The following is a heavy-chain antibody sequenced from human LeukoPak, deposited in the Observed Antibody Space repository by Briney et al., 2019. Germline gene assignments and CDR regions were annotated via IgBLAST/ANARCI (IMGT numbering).Heavy chain of an antibody. Sequence: GGSLRLSCAASGFTFSSYGMHWVRQAPGKGLEWVAVISYDGSNKYYADSVKGRFTISRDNSKNTLYLQMNSLRAEDTAVYYCAKGGRGYCSGGSCYDSVSPEGLGYYYGMGVWGKGTTVTVSS. CDR3: AKGGRGYCSGGSCYDSVSPEGLGYYYGMGV. J-gene: IGHJ6*04. V-gene: IGHV3-30*18. CDR1: GFTFSSYG. CDR2: ISYDGSNK. D-gene: IGHD2-15*01.